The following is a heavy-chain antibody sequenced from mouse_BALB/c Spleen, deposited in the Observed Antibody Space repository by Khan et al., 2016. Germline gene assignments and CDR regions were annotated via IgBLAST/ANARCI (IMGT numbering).Heavy chain of an antibody. CDR2: ISSGGRYT. CDR3: VRDFYGHGWYFDV. CDR1: GFTFSSSA. J-gene: IGHJ1*01. D-gene: IGHD1-1*02. V-gene: IGHV5-9-3*01. Sequence: EVELVESGGGLVKPGGSLKLSCAASGFTFSSSAMSWIRQTPEKRLEWVATISSGGRYTYYPDSVQGRFTISRDNARNTLLLQTSSVRSEDTAMYYCVRDFYGHGWYFDVWGAGTTVTVSS.